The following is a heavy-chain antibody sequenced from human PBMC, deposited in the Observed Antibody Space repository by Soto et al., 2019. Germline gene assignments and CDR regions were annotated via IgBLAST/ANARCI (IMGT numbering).Heavy chain of an antibody. Sequence: PSETLSLTCTVSGGSISSYYWSWIRQPPGKGLEWIGYIYYSGSTNYNPSLKSRVTIPVDTSKNQLALKLSSVTAADTAVYYCARGPHDYGDYGAVEYFDYWGQGTLVTVSS. J-gene: IGHJ4*02. V-gene: IGHV4-59*01. CDR2: IYYSGST. CDR3: ARGPHDYGDYGAVEYFDY. CDR1: GGSISSYY. D-gene: IGHD4-17*01.